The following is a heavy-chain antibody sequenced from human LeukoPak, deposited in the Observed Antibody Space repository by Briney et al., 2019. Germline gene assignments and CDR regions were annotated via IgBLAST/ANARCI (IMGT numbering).Heavy chain of an antibody. CDR1: GFTFSSYD. CDR2: IGTAGDT. J-gene: IGHJ6*03. CDR3: ARAPQPGGRYYQYMDV. D-gene: IGHD1-1*01. Sequence: GGSLRLSCAASGFTFSSYDMHWVRQATGKGLEWVSAIGTAGDTYYPGSVQGRFAISRENAKNFLYLQMNSLRAGDTAVYYCARAPQPGGRYYQYMDVWGKGTGVPVSS. V-gene: IGHV3-13*01.